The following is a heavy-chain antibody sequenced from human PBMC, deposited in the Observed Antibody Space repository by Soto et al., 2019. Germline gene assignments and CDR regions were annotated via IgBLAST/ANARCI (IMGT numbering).Heavy chain of an antibody. CDR1: GGSISSYY. V-gene: IGHV4-59*08. Sequence: PSETLSLTCTVSGGSISSYYWSWIRQPPGKGLEWIGYIYYSGSTNYNPSLKSRVTISVDTSKNQFSLKLSSVTAADTAVYYCARLRYFDWTLPDAFDIWGQGTMVTVSS. D-gene: IGHD3-9*01. J-gene: IGHJ3*02. CDR2: IYYSGST. CDR3: ARLRYFDWTLPDAFDI.